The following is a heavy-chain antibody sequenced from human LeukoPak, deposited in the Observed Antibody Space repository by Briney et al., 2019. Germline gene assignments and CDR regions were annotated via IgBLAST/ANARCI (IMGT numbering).Heavy chain of an antibody. J-gene: IGHJ4*02. CDR1: GFTFSSYS. CDR2: ISSSSSYI. V-gene: IGHV3-21*01. CDR3: ARVGDYDFWSGYRDY. D-gene: IGHD3-3*01. Sequence: GGSLRLSCAASGFTFSSYSMNWVRQAPGKGLEWVSSISSSSSYIYYADSVKGRFTISRDNAKNSLYLQMNSLRAEDTAVYYCARVGDYDFWSGYRDYWGQGTLVTVSS.